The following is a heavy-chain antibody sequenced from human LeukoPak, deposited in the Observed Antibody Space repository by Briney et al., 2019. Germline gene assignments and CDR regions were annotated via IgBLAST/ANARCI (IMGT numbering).Heavy chain of an antibody. J-gene: IGHJ6*03. V-gene: IGHV1-8*01. Sequence: EASVKVSCKAAGYTFTSYEINWVRQATGQGLEWMGWMNPNSGNAGYAQKFQGRVTMTRNTSISTAYMELSSLRSEDTVLYYKQKTAYDILTGYYHYYYYYMDVWGKGTTVTVSS. D-gene: IGHD3-9*01. CDR2: MNPNSGNA. CDR3: QKTAYDILTGYYHYYYYYMDV. CDR1: GYTFTSYE.